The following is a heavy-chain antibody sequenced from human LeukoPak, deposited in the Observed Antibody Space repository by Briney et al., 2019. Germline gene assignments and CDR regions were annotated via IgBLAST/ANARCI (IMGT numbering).Heavy chain of an antibody. CDR1: GFTFSSYA. D-gene: IGHD6-13*01. J-gene: IGHJ4*02. Sequence: GGSLRLSCAASGFTFSSYAMHWVRQAPGKGLEWVAVISYDGSNKYYADSVKGRFTISRDNSKNTLYLQMNSLRAEDTAVYYCARPVYSSSWHFRDWGQGTLVTVSS. V-gene: IGHV3-30*04. CDR2: ISYDGSNK. CDR3: ARPVYSSSWHFRD.